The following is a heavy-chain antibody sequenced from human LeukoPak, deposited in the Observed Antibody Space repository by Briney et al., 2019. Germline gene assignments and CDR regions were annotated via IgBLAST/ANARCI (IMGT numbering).Heavy chain of an antibody. CDR1: GFTFSSYE. J-gene: IGHJ5*02. CDR3: ARGVLYYDFWSGYYPPSGWFDP. D-gene: IGHD3-3*01. Sequence: GGSLRLSCAASGFTFSSYEMNWVRQAPGKGLEWVSYISSSGSTIYYADSVKGRFTISRDNAKKSLYLQMDSLRAEDTAVYYCARGVLYYDFWSGYYPPSGWFDPWGQGTLVTVSS. V-gene: IGHV3-48*03. CDR2: ISSSGSTI.